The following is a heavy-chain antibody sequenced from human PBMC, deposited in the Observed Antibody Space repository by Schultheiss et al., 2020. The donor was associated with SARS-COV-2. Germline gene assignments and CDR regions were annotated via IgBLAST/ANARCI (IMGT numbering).Heavy chain of an antibody. D-gene: IGHD3-10*01. J-gene: IGHJ6*02. CDR2: ISSSSSYI. V-gene: IGHV3-21*01. CDR3: ARDQVFEEYFYGMDV. Sequence: SCAASGFTFRTYSMHWVRQAPGKGLEWVSSISSSSSYIYYADSVKGRFTISRDNAKNSLYLQMNSLRVEDTAVYYCARDQVFEEYFYGMDVWGQGTTVTVSS. CDR1: GFTFRTYS.